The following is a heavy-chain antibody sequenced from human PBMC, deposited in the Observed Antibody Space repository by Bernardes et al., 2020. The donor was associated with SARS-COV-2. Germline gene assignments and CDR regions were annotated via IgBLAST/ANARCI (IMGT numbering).Heavy chain of an antibody. J-gene: IGHJ4*02. CDR1: GYTFSDYY. Sequence: ASVKVSCTASGYTFSDYYIHWLRQAPGHGFEWMGWISPKSGAANYAQKFQGRVTMTRDTAISTEYMELSRLTSDDTAVYYCARTFYYDRGGNSVFDHWGQGTLVSVSS. D-gene: IGHD3-22*01. CDR2: ISPKSGAA. V-gene: IGHV1-2*02. CDR3: ARTFYYDRGGNSVFDH.